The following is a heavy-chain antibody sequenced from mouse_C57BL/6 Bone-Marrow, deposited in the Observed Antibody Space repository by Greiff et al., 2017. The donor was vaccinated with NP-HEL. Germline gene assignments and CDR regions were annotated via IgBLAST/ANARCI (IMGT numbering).Heavy chain of an antibody. J-gene: IGHJ3*01. CDR3: ARSYYCGSSPSWFAC. Sequence: QVQLQQSGAELARPGASVKLSCKASGYTFTSYGISWVKQRTGQGLEWIGEIYPRSGNTYYNEKFKGKATLTADKSSSTAYMELRSLTSEDSAVYFCARSYYCGSSPSWFACWGQGTLVTVSA. CDR2: IYPRSGNT. V-gene: IGHV1-81*01. CDR1: GYTFTSYG. D-gene: IGHD1-1*01.